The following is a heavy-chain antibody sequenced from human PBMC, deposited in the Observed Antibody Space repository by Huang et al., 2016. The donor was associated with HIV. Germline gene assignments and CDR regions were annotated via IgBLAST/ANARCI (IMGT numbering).Heavy chain of an antibody. CDR1: GGSFSDQI. V-gene: IGHV1-69*01. Sequence: QVQLEQSGPAVRKPGSSVKVSCQASGGSFSDQIISWVRQAPGQRFEWRGGIIPLCRAPAYAQEFKGRVTMTADESTATIYMELNSLTSEDTAVYYCAMSLRYQYDSRSYWGRYFDYWGQGTLVTVSS. D-gene: IGHD3-16*01. CDR2: IIPLCRAP. CDR3: AMSLRYQYDSRSYWGRYFDY. J-gene: IGHJ4*02.